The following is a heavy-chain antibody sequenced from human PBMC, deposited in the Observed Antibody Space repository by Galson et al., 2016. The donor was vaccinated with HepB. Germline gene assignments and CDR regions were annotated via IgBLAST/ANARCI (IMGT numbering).Heavy chain of an antibody. V-gene: IGHV2-5*02. CDR2: VYWDDAK. J-gene: IGHJ4*02. D-gene: IGHD2-2*01. CDR3: EHSPGTSSSLFDF. CDR1: GFSLFTSGVG. Sequence: PALVKPTQTLTLTCTFSGFSLFTSGVGVGWIRQPPGKALEWLAIVYWDDAKYYSPSPKSRLSITKDTSKYQVVLTETNMDPVDTATYFCEHSPGTSSSLFDFWGRGILVTVSS.